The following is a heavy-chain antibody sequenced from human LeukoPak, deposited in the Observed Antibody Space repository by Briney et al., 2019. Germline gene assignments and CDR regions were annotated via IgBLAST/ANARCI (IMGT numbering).Heavy chain of an antibody. V-gene: IGHV4-4*07. CDR1: GGSISSYY. Sequence: SETLSLTCNVSGGSISSYYWSWIRQPAGKGLDRSGKGLQWIGRIYSSGNTNYNPSLKSRVTISVDTSKNQFSLKLSSVTAADTAVYYCASPKSGSYYWYYFDYWGQGTLVTVSS. D-gene: IGHD1-26*01. CDR2: IYSSGNT. CDR3: ASPKSGSYYWYYFDY. J-gene: IGHJ4*02.